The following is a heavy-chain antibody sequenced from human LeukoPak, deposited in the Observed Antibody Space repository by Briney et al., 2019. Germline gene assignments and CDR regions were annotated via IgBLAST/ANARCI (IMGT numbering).Heavy chain of an antibody. D-gene: IGHD3-3*01. J-gene: IGHJ4*02. Sequence: GGSLRLSCAASGFTFSSYAMHWVRQAPGKGLEWVAVISYDGSNKYYADSVKGRFTISRDNSKNSLYLQMNSLRAEDTAVFYCARDQYDTWSRRGNFDSWGQGTLVIVSS. CDR2: ISYDGSNK. CDR3: ARDQYDTWSRRGNFDS. V-gene: IGHV3-30-3*01. CDR1: GFTFSSYA.